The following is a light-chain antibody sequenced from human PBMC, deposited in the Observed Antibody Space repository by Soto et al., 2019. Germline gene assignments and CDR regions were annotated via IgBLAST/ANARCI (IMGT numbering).Light chain of an antibody. CDR3: QQYNNWPST. V-gene: IGKV3-15*01. Sequence: EIVMTQSPATLSVSPGERATLSCRASQSISSNLAWYQQQPGQAPRLLIYGASTRATGIPATFSGSGSGTDFTLTISSLQSEDFAVYYCQQYNNWPSTFGPGTKVDIK. CDR1: QSISSN. J-gene: IGKJ3*01. CDR2: GAS.